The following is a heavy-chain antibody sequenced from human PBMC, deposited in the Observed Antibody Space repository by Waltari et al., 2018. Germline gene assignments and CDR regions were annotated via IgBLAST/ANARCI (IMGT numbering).Heavy chain of an antibody. D-gene: IGHD1-26*01. J-gene: IGHJ4*02. CDR3: ARHRGASFDS. CDR1: GDPMTTFY. V-gene: IGHV4-59*08. CDR2: IVYSWTT. Sequence: QVQLQESCPGLVKASETLSLTCTVSGDPMTTFYWSWLRQPPGKTLEWIGYIVYSWTTSYNPSLKSRVTLSLDTSKNQFSLSLKSVTAADTAIYYCARHRGASFDSWGQGTLVTVSS.